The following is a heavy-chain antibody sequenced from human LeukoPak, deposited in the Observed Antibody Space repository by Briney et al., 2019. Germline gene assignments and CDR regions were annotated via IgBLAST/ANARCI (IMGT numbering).Heavy chain of an antibody. V-gene: IGHV4-61*02. CDR1: GDSISSGDYY. J-gene: IGHJ4*02. D-gene: IGHD5-18*01. Sequence: SQTLSLTCTVSGDSISSGDYYWSWIRQPAGKGLEWIGRISSSGSTNYNPSLKSRVTISVDTSKNQFSLKLSSVTAADTAVYYCARGRAVDTAMGKGAAFDYWGQGTLVTVSS. CDR3: ARGRAVDTAMGKGAAFDY. CDR2: ISSSGST.